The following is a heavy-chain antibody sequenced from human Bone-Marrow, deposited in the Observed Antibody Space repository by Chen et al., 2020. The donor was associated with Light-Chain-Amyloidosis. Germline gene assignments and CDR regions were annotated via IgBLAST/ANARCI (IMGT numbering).Heavy chain of an antibody. V-gene: IGHV3-23*01. CDR1: GFTVSSFP. D-gene: IGHD3-10*01. CDR2: IVSGSGVI. CDR3: AKYHRFMARYFDS. J-gene: IGHJ4*02. Sequence: EVQLLESGGGLVQPGGSLRLSCTASGFTVSSFPMAWVRQTPGKGLEWVAVIVSGSGVIHYADSVKRRLAISRDNSNNTLSLQMNSLRAEDTAIYYCAKYHRFMARYFDSWGQGTLVTVSS.